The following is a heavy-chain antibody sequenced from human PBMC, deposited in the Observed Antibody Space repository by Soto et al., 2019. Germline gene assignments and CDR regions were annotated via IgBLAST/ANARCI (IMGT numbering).Heavy chain of an antibody. CDR1: CGSIISSNW. Sequence: PSETLSLTCAFSCGSIISSNWWSWVRQPPGKGLEWIGEIYHSGSTNYNPSLKSRVTISVDKSKNQFSLKLSSVTAADTAVYYCARGGPNYYDSSGYFDYWGQGTLVTVSS. V-gene: IGHV4-4*02. CDR2: IYHSGST. D-gene: IGHD3-22*01. J-gene: IGHJ4*02. CDR3: ARGGPNYYDSSGYFDY.